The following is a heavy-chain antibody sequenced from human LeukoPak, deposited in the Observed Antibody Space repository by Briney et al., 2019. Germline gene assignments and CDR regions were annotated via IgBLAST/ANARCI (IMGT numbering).Heavy chain of an antibody. CDR1: GGTFSSYT. D-gene: IGHD2-15*01. J-gene: IGHJ4*02. CDR3: ANLGDCSGGSCSGVPDY. Sequence: SVKVSCKASGGTFSSYTIIWVRQAPGQGLEWMGGIIPIFGTANYAQKFQGRVTITADESTSTAYMELSSLRSEDTAVYYCANLGDCSGGSCSGVPDYWGQGTLVTVSS. V-gene: IGHV1-69*01. CDR2: IIPIFGTA.